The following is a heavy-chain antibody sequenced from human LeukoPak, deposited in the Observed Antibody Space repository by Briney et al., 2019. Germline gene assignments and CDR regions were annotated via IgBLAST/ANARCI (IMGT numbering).Heavy chain of an antibody. CDR3: ARDKVVRFEELTSSYYYMDV. V-gene: IGHV4-4*07. D-gene: IGHD3-10*01. CDR2: IYTSGST. Sequence: SETLSLTCTVSGGSISSYYWSWIRQPAGKGLEWIGRIYTSGSTNYNPSLKSRVTISVDKSKNQFSLKLSSVTAADTAVYYCARDKVVRFEELTSSYYYMDVWGKGTTVTVSS. CDR1: GGSISSYY. J-gene: IGHJ6*03.